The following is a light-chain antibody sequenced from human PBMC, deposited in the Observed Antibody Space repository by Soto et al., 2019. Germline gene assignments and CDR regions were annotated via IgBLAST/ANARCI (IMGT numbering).Light chain of an antibody. CDR3: QQYYSPWT. V-gene: IGKV4-1*01. Sequence: DIVMTQSPDSLAVSLGERATINCKSSQSVLYSSNNKNYLAWYQQKPGQPPKLLIYWASIRESGVPDRFSGCGSGTDFTLTINNLQAEDVAVYYCQQYYSPWTFGQGTKVEIK. J-gene: IGKJ1*01. CDR1: QSVLYSSNNKNY. CDR2: WAS.